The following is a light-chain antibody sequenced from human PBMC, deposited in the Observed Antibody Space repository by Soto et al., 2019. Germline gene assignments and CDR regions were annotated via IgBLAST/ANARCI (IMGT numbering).Light chain of an antibody. Sequence: DIQMTQSPSSLSASVGDRVTITCRASQSIRNYLNWYQQKPGKAPKLLIYAASSLQGGVPSRFSGSGSGTDFTLTISSLQPEDFAAYYCQQSYTTPPAFGQGTKVEIK. CDR2: AAS. J-gene: IGKJ1*01. CDR1: QSIRNY. V-gene: IGKV1-39*01. CDR3: QQSYTTPPA.